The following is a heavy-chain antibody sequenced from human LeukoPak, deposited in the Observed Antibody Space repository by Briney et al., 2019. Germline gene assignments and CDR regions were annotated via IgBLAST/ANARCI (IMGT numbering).Heavy chain of an antibody. Sequence: SETLSLTCTVSGGSISSYYWSWIRQPPGKGLEWIGYIYHSGSTNYNPSLKSRVTISVDTSKNQFSLKLSSVTAADTAVYYCARVGIDCGGDCYYEAVDIWGQGTMVTVSS. CDR2: IYHSGST. J-gene: IGHJ3*02. D-gene: IGHD2-21*02. CDR1: GGSISSYY. V-gene: IGHV4-59*01. CDR3: ARVGIDCGGDCYYEAVDI.